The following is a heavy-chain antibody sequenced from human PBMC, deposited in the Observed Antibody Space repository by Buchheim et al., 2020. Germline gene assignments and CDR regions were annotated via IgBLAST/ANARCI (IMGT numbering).Heavy chain of an antibody. CDR3: ARDKRYYGMDV. V-gene: IGHV4-59*01. D-gene: IGHD5-24*01. CDR1: GDSINNYY. J-gene: IGHJ6*02. Sequence: QVQLQESGPGLVKPSETLSLTCTVSGDSINNYYWTWIRQPPGKGLEWIGSIYYSGSTSYNSSLKSRVAISVDTSKKQFSLKLNFVIAADTAVYYCARDKRYYGMDVWGQGTT. CDR2: IYYSGST.